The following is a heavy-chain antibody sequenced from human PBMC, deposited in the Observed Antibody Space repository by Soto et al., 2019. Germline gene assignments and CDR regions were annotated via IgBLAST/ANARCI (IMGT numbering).Heavy chain of an antibody. CDR3: ARWSQQLTFDY. J-gene: IGHJ4*02. CDR1: GFTFSSYA. V-gene: IGHV3-30-3*01. CDR2: ISYDGSNK. Sequence: HPGGSLRLSCAASGFTFSSYAMHWVRQAPGKGLEWVAVISYDGSNKYYADSVKGRFTISRDNSKNTLYLQMNSLRAEDTAVYYCARWSQQLTFDYWGQGTLVTVSS. D-gene: IGHD6-13*01.